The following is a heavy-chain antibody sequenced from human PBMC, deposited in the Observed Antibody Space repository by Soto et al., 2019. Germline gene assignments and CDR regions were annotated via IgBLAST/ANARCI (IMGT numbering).Heavy chain of an antibody. V-gene: IGHV1-18*01. D-gene: IGHD6-19*01. CDR1: GYTFISYG. Sequence: ASVKVSCKASGYTFISYGVSWVRQAPGQGFEWMGRISTYSGDTNYAQKLQGRVTMTTDTSTRTAYMELRSLRSDDTAVYYCARVERYSSGTFDCRGQGTLVTVSS. CDR2: ISTYSGDT. J-gene: IGHJ4*02. CDR3: ARVERYSSGTFDC.